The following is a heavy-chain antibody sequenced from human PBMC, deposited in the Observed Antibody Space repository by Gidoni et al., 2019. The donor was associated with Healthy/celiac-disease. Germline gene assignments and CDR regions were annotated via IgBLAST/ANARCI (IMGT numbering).Heavy chain of an antibody. D-gene: IGHD4-17*01. CDR3: ARDEAHDYGDYLFDY. CDR1: GFTFSSYG. V-gene: IGHV3-33*01. CDR2: IWDDGSNK. J-gene: IGHJ4*02. Sequence: QVQLVESGGGVVQPGRSLRLSCAASGFTFSSYGMHWVRQAPGKGLEWVAVIWDDGSNKYYADSVKGRFTISRDNSKNTLYLQMNSLRAEDTAVYYCARDEAHDYGDYLFDYWGQGTLVTVSS.